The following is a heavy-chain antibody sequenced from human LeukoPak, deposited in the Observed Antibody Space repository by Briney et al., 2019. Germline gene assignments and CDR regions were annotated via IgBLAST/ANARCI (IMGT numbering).Heavy chain of an antibody. D-gene: IGHD3-3*01. CDR3: ARAVRAHPPADF. CDR2: INSDGSST. CDR1: GFSFSSYW. Sequence: GGSLRLSCAASGFSFSSYWMHWVRQAPGKGLEWVSRINSDGSSTNYADSVKGRSSISRDNAKNTLYLHMSSLRAEDTGVYYCARAVRAHPPADFWGQGTLVTVSS. V-gene: IGHV3-74*01. J-gene: IGHJ4*02.